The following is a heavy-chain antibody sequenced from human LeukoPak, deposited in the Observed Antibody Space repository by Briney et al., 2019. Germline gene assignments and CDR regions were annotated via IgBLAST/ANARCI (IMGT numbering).Heavy chain of an antibody. CDR1: GFTFSSYG. CDR3: ARNPYYYGMEV. J-gene: IGHJ6*02. CDR2: IWYDGSNK. V-gene: IGHV3-33*01. Sequence: PGGSLRLSSAASGFTFSSYGMHRVRQGPGKGLRGVAVIWYDGSNKYYADYGKGRLSISRDNSKNALDLQMNSLRAEDLAVYYCARNPYYYGMEVWGEGTTVTVS.